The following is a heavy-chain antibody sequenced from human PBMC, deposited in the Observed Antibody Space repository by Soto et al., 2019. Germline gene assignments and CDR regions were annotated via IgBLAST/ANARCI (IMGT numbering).Heavy chain of an antibody. CDR1: GGSVSSGSYY. J-gene: IGHJ3*02. CDR3: ARDLEAAAAYDAFDI. CDR2: IYYSGST. V-gene: IGHV4-61*01. Sequence: PSETLSLTCTVSGGSVSSGSYYWSWIRQPPGKGLEWIGYIYYSGSTNYNPSLKSRVTISVDTSKNQFSLKLSSVTAADTAVYYCARDLEAAAAYDAFDIWGQGTMVTVSS. D-gene: IGHD6-13*01.